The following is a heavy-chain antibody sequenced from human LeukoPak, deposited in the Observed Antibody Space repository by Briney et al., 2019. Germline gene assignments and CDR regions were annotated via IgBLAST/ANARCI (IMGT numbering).Heavy chain of an antibody. D-gene: IGHD3-3*01. CDR1: GGSISSYY. J-gene: IGHJ4*02. CDR3: ASLRNYDFWSGFHLFDY. V-gene: IGHV4-59*01. CDR2: IYYSGST. Sequence: SETLSLTCTVSGGSISSYYWSWIRQPPGKGLEWIGYIYYSGSTNYNPSLKSRVTISVDTSKNQFSLKLSSVTAADTAVYYCASLRNYDFWSGFHLFDYWGQGTLVTVSS.